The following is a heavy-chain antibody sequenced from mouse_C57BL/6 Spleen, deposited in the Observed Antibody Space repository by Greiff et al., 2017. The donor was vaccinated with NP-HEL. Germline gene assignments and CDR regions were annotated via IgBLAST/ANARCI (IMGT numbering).Heavy chain of an antibody. CDR3: ASHYYGSSYPYYFDY. V-gene: IGHV1-75*01. CDR2: IFPGSGST. D-gene: IGHD1-1*01. Sequence: VQLQQSGPELVKPGASVKISCKASGYTFTDYYINWVKQRPGQGLEWIGWIFPGSGSTYYNEKFKGKATLTVDKSSSTAYMLLSSLTSEDSAVYFCASHYYGSSYPYYFDYWGQGTTLTVSS. CDR1: GYTFTDYY. J-gene: IGHJ2*01.